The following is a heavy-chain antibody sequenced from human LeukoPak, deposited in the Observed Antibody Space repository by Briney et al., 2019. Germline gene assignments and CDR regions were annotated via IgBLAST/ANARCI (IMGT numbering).Heavy chain of an antibody. V-gene: IGHV1-69*13. CDR2: IIPIFGTA. Sequence: GASLKVSCKASGCTFSSYAISWVRQAPGQGLEWMGGIIPIFGTANYAQKFQGRVTITADESTSTAYMELSSLRSEDTAVYYCARKYSSSWFDYYYGMDVWGQGTTVTVSS. D-gene: IGHD6-13*01. CDR3: ARKYSSSWFDYYYGMDV. J-gene: IGHJ6*02. CDR1: GCTFSSYA.